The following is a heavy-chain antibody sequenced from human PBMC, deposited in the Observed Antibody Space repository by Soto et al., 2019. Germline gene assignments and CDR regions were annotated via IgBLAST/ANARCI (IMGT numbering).Heavy chain of an antibody. V-gene: IGHV1-2*04. CDR2: INPNSGGT. Sequence: QVQLVQSGAEVKKPGASVKVSCKASGYTFTGYYMHWVRQAPGQGLEWMGWINPNSGGTNYAQKFQGWVTMTREPTISTVYRGLSRLRYDDTAVYYCARGPRPPPYSNYEVVPRRAAYQNWFDPWGQGTLVTVSS. J-gene: IGHJ5*02. D-gene: IGHD4-4*01. CDR3: ARGPRPPPYSNYEVVPRRAAYQNWFDP. CDR1: GYTFTGYY.